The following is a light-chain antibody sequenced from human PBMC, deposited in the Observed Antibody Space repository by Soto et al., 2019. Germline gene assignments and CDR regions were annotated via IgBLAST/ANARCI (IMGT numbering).Light chain of an antibody. CDR2: DNI. CDR1: SCNIGNNA. V-gene: IGLV1-44*01. Sequence: QSVLTQPPSASGTPGQRVTISCSGSSCNIGNNAVNWYQQFPGTAPKLLIYDNIQRPSGVPDRFSGSKSGTSAALAISGLQSEDEADYYCSALCDNLYGWVFGGGTKLTVL. J-gene: IGLJ3*02. CDR3: SALCDNLYGWV.